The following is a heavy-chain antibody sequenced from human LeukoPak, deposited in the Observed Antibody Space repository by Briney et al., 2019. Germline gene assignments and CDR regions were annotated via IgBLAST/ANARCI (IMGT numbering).Heavy chain of an antibody. CDR2: ISGSGGST. D-gene: IGHD2-15*01. J-gene: IGHJ2*01. Sequence: GGSLRLSCAASGFTFSSYAMSWVRQAPGKGLEWVSAISGSGGSTYYADSVKGRFTISRDNSKNTVYLQMNSLRGEDTAVYYCAKVNSGVALSNWYFDLWGQGTQVTVSS. CDR3: AKVNSGVALSNWYFDL. CDR1: GFTFSSYA. V-gene: IGHV3-23*01.